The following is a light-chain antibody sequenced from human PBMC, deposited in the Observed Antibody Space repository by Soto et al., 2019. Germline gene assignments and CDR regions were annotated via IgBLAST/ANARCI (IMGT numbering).Light chain of an antibody. CDR2: GAT. Sequence: EIVMTQSPATLSVSPGARATLSCRASQRVRILLAWYQQKPGQATRLLIHGATTRATGIPARFSGSGSGTEFTLTISSLQSEDCAVYYCQQYNNWPRSFGQGTKVEIK. V-gene: IGKV3-15*01. J-gene: IGKJ1*01. CDR1: QRVRIL. CDR3: QQYNNWPRS.